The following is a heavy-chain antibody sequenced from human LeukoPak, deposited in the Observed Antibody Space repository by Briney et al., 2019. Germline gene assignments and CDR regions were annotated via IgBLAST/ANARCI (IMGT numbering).Heavy chain of an antibody. CDR2: IHPSGGST. D-gene: IGHD3-22*01. V-gene: IGHV1-46*01. Sequence: GASVKLSCKASGYTFTSYYIHWVRQAPGQGLEWMAVIHPSGGSTSYAQKFQGRVTMTRDTSTSTVYMELSSLRSEDTAVYYCARDLRPSYESGAYYYPGDYWGQGTLVTVSS. CDR3: ARDLRPSYESGAYYYPGDY. J-gene: IGHJ4*02. CDR1: GYTFTSYY.